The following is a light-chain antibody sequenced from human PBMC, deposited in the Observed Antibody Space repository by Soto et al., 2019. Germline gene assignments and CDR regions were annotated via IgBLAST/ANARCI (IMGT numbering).Light chain of an antibody. V-gene: IGKV1-27*01. Sequence: DIQMTQSPSSLSASVGDRVTITCRASQDSSDFLAWYQQRPGKIPNLLVYDASTLQSGVPTRFSGSGSGTHFTLTISSLQPEDVASYYCQEYHSLLYTFGQGTKVDIK. CDR3: QEYHSLLYT. CDR1: QDSSDF. CDR2: DAS. J-gene: IGKJ2*01.